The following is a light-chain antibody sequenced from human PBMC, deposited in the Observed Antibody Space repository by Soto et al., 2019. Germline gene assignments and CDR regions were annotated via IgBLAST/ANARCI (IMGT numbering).Light chain of an antibody. CDR3: LVYYGGLVE. J-gene: IGLJ2*01. Sequence: QTVVTQEPSLTVSPGGTVTLTCASSTGAVTSGYYPNWFQQKPGQAPTALIFSTSNKHSWTPARFSGSLLGGKAALTLSGVQPEDEAEYYCLVYYGGLVEFGGGTQLTVL. CDR2: STS. V-gene: IGLV7-43*01. CDR1: TGAVTSGYY.